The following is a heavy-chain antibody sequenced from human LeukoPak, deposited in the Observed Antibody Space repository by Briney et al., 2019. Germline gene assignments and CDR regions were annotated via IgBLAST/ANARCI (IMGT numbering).Heavy chain of an antibody. CDR1: GGSFSGYY. Sequence: SETLSLTCAVYGGSFSGYYWSWIRQPPGKGLEWIGEINHSGSTNYNPSLKSRVTISVDTSKNQFSLKLSSVTAADTAVYYCARDMTTVVTEWFDPWGQGTLVTVSS. J-gene: IGHJ5*02. CDR3: ARDMTTVVTEWFDP. V-gene: IGHV4-34*01. D-gene: IGHD4-23*01. CDR2: INHSGST.